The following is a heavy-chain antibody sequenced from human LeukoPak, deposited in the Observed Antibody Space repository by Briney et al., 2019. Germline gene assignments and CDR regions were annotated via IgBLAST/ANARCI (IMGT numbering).Heavy chain of an antibody. CDR2: ISWDGGST. CDR3: AKDMAGSGYQRGGVDY. D-gene: IGHD3-22*01. CDR1: GFTFDDYA. Sequence: GGSLRLSCAASGFTFDDYAMHWVRQAPGKGLEWVSLISWDGGSTYYADSVKGRFTISRDNSKNSLYLQMNSLRAEDTALYYCAKDMAGSGYQRGGVDYWGQGTLVTVSS. V-gene: IGHV3-43D*03. J-gene: IGHJ4*02.